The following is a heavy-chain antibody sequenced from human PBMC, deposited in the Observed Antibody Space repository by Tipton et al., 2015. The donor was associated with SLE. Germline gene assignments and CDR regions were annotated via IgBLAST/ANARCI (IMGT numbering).Heavy chain of an antibody. CDR1: GFTFRTNA. CDR3: AKDPLSWDYYYGLDV. Sequence: SLRLSCAASGFTFRTNAMSWVRQAPGKGLEWVSTINTSGDKTYYADSVKGRFTISRDTSKSTLYLQMHSLRADDTAIYYCAKDPLSWDYYYGLDVWGQGTAVTVSS. J-gene: IGHJ6*02. D-gene: IGHD3-10*01. V-gene: IGHV3-23*01. CDR2: INTSGDKT.